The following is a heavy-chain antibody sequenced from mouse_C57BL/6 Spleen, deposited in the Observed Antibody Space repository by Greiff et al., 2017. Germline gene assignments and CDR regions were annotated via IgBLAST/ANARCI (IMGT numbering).Heavy chain of an antibody. V-gene: IGHV1-26*01. CDR3: ARSYYYCSSD. D-gene: IGHD1-1*01. CDR2: INPNNGGT. Sequence: VQLQQSGPELVKPGASVKISCKASGYTFTDYYMNWVKQSHGKSLEWIGDINPNNGGTSYNQKFKGKATLTVDKSSSTAYMELRSLTSEDSAVYYCARSYYYCSSDWGQGTTLTVSS. J-gene: IGHJ2*01. CDR1: GYTFTDYY.